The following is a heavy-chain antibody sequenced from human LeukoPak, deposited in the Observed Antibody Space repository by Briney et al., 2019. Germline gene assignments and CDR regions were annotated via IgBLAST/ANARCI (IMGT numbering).Heavy chain of an antibody. V-gene: IGHV4-4*02. D-gene: IGHD3-22*01. CDR1: GGSISSSNW. J-gene: IGHJ4*02. CDR3: ASGTYYYDSSGYPPDY. CDR2: IYHSGST. Sequence: SETLSLTCAVSGGSISSSNWWSWVRQPPGKGLEWIGEIYHSGSTNYNPSLKSRVTISVDKSKNQFSLKLSSVTAADTAVYYCASGTYYYDSSGYPPDYWGQGTLVTVSS.